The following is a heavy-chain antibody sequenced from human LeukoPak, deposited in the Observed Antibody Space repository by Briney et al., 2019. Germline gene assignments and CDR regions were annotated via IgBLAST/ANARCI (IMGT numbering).Heavy chain of an antibody. Sequence: PSETLSLTRSLSGDTLSTYYWNWIRQTPGRGLEWIGHISLGNSEYNPSLKSRVTISVDTSKNEFYLRLTSVTAADTALYFCARDKRHSYGKYFDPWSQGALVSVSS. CDR1: GDTLSTYY. J-gene: IGHJ4*02. V-gene: IGHV4-59*12. D-gene: IGHD5-18*01. CDR3: ARDKRHSYGKYFDP. CDR2: ISLGNS.